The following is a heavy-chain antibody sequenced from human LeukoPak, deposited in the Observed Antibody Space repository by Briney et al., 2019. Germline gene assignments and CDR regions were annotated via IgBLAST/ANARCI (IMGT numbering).Heavy chain of an antibody. D-gene: IGHD6-19*01. V-gene: IGHV4-34*01. Sequence: SETLSLTCAVYGGSFSGYYWSWIRQPPGKGLEWIGEINHSGSTNYNPSLKSRVTISVDTSKNQFSLKLSSVTAVDTAVYYCASPSDEYSSGWYGSALNYWGQGTLVTVSS. J-gene: IGHJ4*02. CDR2: INHSGST. CDR3: ASPSDEYSSGWYGSALNY. CDR1: GGSFSGYY.